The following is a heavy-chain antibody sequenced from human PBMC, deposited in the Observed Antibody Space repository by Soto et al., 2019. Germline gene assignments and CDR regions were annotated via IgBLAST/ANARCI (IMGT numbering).Heavy chain of an antibody. D-gene: IGHD2-15*01. Sequence: QVQLVESGGGVVQPGRSLRLSCAASGFIFSSYGMHWVRQAPGKGLEWVAVISYEGSHTYYADSVKGRFTITRDNSKNTPYLKMNSLRPEDTAVYYCAKEVHCGGGSCSWSEGFDYWGQGTLLTVSS. CDR1: GFIFSSYG. CDR2: ISYEGSHT. CDR3: AKEVHCGGGSCSWSEGFDY. V-gene: IGHV3-30*18. J-gene: IGHJ4*02.